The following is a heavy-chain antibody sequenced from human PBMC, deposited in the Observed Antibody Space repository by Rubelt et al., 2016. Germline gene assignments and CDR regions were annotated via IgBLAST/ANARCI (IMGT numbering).Heavy chain of an antibody. J-gene: IGHJ4*02. D-gene: IGHD2-8*01. Sequence: EVQLVESGGGLVQPGGSLRLSCAASGFTFSSYMLSWARQAPGRGLEWVANMRPDGSVEYHADSVRGRFAISRDNAKNSLFLQMNNLRAADTATYFCARDNGYKVDYWGQGTLVTVSS. CDR3: ARDNGYKVDY. CDR2: MRPDGSVE. CDR1: GFTFSSYM. V-gene: IGHV3-7*04.